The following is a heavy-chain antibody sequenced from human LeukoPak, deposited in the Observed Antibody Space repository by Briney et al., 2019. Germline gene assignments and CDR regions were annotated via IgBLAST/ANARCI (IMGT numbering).Heavy chain of an antibody. CDR3: ATSLSGWENYHYMDV. CDR2: INHSGST. CDR1: GGSFSGYY. Sequence: KPSETLSLTCAVYGGSFSGYYWSWIRQPPGKGLEWIGEINHSGSTNYNPSLKSRVTISVDTSKNQFSLKLSSVTAADTALYYCATSLSGWENYHYMDVWGKGTTVTISS. D-gene: IGHD6-19*01. V-gene: IGHV4-34*01. J-gene: IGHJ6*03.